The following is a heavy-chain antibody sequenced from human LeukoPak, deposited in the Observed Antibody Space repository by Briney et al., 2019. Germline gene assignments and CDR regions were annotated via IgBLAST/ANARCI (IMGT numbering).Heavy chain of an antibody. D-gene: IGHD2-2*01. CDR2: IYRSGST. V-gene: IGHV4-59*08. J-gene: IGHJ6*03. CDR3: ARGDCSSTICYSPMDV. CDR1: GGSISSYY. Sequence: SETLSLTCTVSGGSISSYYWSWIRQTPGKGLEWIGSIYRSGSTNYNPSLKSRVTISVDTSKNQFSLKVNSVTAADTALYYCARGDCSSTICYSPMDVWGKGTTVTVSS.